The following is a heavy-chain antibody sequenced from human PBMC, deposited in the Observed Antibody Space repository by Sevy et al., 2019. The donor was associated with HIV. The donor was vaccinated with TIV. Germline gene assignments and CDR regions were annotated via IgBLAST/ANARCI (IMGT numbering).Heavy chain of an antibody. Sequence: GGSLRLSCAASGFSFSSYWMHWVRQAPGKGLEWVSRSNSDEISRSYADSVMGRFTISRDNAKNKLYLQMENLRVEDTAIYYCARAHYYYDSGGYMGIDAFDVWGQGTTVTVSS. V-gene: IGHV3-74*01. CDR3: ARAHYYYDSGGYMGIDAFDV. CDR2: SNSDEISR. CDR1: GFSFSSYW. D-gene: IGHD3-22*01. J-gene: IGHJ3*01.